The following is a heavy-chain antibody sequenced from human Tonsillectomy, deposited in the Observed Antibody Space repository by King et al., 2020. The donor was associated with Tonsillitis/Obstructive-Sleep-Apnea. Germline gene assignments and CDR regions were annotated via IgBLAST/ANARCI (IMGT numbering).Heavy chain of an antibody. D-gene: IGHD2-2*01. CDR1: GFTFSSYG. CDR3: ARDYMGDIVVVPAAMELGY. CDR2: IWYDGSNK. Sequence: QLVQSGGGVVQPGRSLRLSCAASGFTFSSYGMHWVRQAPGKGLEWVAVIWYDGSNKYYADSVEGRFTISRDNSKNTLYLQMNSLRAEDTAVYYCARDYMGDIVVVPAAMELGYWGQGTLVTVSS. J-gene: IGHJ4*02. V-gene: IGHV3-33*01.